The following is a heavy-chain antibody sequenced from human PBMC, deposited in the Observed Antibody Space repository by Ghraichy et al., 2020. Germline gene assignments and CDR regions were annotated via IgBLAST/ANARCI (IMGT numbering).Heavy chain of an antibody. D-gene: IGHD6-13*01. V-gene: IGHV3-33*01. Sequence: SCAASGFTFSSYGMHWVRQAPGKGLEWVAVIWYDGSNKYYADSVKGRFTISRDNSKNTLSLQVNSLRAEDTAVYYCARGKGSSTWYENDAFDIWGQGTMVTVSS. CDR3: ARGKGSSTWYENDAFDI. J-gene: IGHJ3*02. CDR1: GFTFSSYG. CDR2: IWYDGSNK.